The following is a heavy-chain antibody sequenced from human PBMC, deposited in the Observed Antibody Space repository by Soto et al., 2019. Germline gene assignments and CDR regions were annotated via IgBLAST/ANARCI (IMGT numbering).Heavy chain of an antibody. Sequence: ASVKVSCKASGYTFTSYGITWVRQAPGQGLEWMGWISVHNGKTTYAQKLQGRVTMTTDTSTSTAFMELRSLRSDDTAVYYCAREMQYYDSSGYLNWFDPWGQGTLVTVSS. J-gene: IGHJ5*02. V-gene: IGHV1-18*01. D-gene: IGHD3-22*01. CDR3: AREMQYYDSSGYLNWFDP. CDR1: GYTFTSYG. CDR2: ISVHNGKT.